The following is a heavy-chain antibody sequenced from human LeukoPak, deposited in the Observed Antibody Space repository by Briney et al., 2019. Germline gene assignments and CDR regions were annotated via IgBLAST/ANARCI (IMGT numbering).Heavy chain of an antibody. V-gene: IGHV3-21*01. J-gene: IGHJ6*02. CDR2: ISSSSSYI. Sequence: GWSLRLSCAASGFTFSSYSMSWVRQAPGKGLEWVSSISSSSSYIYYADSVKGRFTISRDNAKNSLYLQMNSLRAEDTAVYYCARVGYCSSTSCDANYYYGMDVWGQGTTVTVSS. D-gene: IGHD2-2*01. CDR3: ARVGYCSSTSCDANYYYGMDV. CDR1: GFTFSSYS.